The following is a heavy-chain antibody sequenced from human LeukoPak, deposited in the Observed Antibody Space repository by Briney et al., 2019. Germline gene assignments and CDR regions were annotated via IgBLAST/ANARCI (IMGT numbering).Heavy chain of an antibody. V-gene: IGHV4-4*07. CDR3: ASTLEYGDWFDP. Sequence: SETLSLTCTVSGGSISHYYWSWIRQPAGKGLEWIGHIYTSGSTRYNPSLKSRVTMSVDTAKNQFSLKLSSVTAADTAVYYCASTLEYGDWFDPWGQGTPVTVSS. CDR1: GGSISHYY. D-gene: IGHD1-1*01. CDR2: IYTSGST. J-gene: IGHJ5*02.